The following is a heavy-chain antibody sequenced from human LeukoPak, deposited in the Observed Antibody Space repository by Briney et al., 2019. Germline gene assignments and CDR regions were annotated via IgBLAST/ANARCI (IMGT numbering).Heavy chain of an antibody. CDR3: ATTGIKTYCYDSSGSPSTYFDS. Sequence: GGSLRLSCAASGVTFSSYAMSWVRQPPGKGLEWVSAISCSGGSTYYPYSVKGVFTISRDNSKNTLHQQRNIPTADATALYYVATTGIKTYCYDSSGSPSTYFDSWGPGTPVTVSS. D-gene: IGHD3-22*01. J-gene: IGHJ4*02. CDR2: ISCSGGST. CDR1: GVTFSSYA. V-gene: IGHV3-23*01.